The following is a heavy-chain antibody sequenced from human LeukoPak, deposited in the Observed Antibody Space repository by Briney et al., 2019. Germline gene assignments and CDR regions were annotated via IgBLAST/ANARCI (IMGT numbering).Heavy chain of an antibody. Sequence: GGSLRLSCAASGFTFSSYAMSWVRQAPGKGLEWVSTISSSGGSTYYADSVKGRFTFSRDNSKNTMYLQMNSLRAEDTAVYYCAKDGREYYYGSGKYAKYFDNWGQGTLVTVSS. CDR1: GFTFSSYA. J-gene: IGHJ4*02. D-gene: IGHD3-10*01. V-gene: IGHV3-23*01. CDR2: ISSSGGST. CDR3: AKDGREYYYGSGKYAKYFDN.